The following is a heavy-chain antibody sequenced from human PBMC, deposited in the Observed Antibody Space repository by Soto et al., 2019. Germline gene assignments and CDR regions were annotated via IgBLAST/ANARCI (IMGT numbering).Heavy chain of an antibody. CDR1: GDSISTVDYF. Sequence: SETLSLTCSVSGDSISTVDYFWAWIRQPPGQALEYIGYIYKSTTTYYNPSFESRVAISLDTSKSQFSLTVTSVTAADTAVYFCARGRYCITGTCFPKWFDSWGQGTLVTVSS. J-gene: IGHJ5*01. D-gene: IGHD2-15*01. V-gene: IGHV4-30-4*01. CDR3: ARGRYCITGTCFPKWFDS. CDR2: IYKSTTT.